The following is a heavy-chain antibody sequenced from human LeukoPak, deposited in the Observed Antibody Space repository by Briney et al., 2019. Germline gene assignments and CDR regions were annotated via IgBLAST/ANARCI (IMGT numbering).Heavy chain of an antibody. CDR3: VGGPNNYYFDL. D-gene: IGHD1-20*01. CDR2: VYKSRSA. Sequence: SETLSLTCTVPGGCISTYYCGWVRQPPGKGLEWIGYVYKSRSANYNPSLKSRVILSVDTSKNHLSLKLSSVTAADTAVYFCVGGPNNYYFDLWGQGTLVTVSS. J-gene: IGHJ4*02. V-gene: IGHV4-59*08. CDR1: GGCISTYY.